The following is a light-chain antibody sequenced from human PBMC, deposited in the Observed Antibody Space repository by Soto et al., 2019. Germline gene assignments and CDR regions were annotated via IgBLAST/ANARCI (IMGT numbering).Light chain of an antibody. V-gene: IGKV3-11*01. J-gene: IGKJ1*01. CDR3: QQRSNWQPWT. Sequence: EIVLTQSPATLSLSPGERATLSCRASQSVANYLAWYQQRPGQAPRLLIYDASNRATGIPARFSGSGSGTAFTLTISSIEPEDFAVYFCQQRSNWQPWTFGQGTKVEI. CDR1: QSVANY. CDR2: DAS.